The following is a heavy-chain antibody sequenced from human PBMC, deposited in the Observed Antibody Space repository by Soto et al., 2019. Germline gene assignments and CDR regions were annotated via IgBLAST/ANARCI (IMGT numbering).Heavy chain of an antibody. CDR2: ISYDGSNK. CDR1: GFTYSSYG. CDR3: AKDSLRYFDWLDY. Sequence: GGSLRLSCAASGFTYSSYGMHWVRQAPGKGLEWVAVISYDGSNKYYADSVKGRFTISRDNSKNTLYLQMNSLRAEDTAVYYCAKDSLRYFDWLDYWGQGTLVTVSS. V-gene: IGHV3-30*18. J-gene: IGHJ4*02. D-gene: IGHD3-9*01.